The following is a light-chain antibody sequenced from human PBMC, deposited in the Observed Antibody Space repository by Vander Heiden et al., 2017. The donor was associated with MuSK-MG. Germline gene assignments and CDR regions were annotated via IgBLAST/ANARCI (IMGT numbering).Light chain of an antibody. Sequence: QSALTQPASVSGSPGQSITISCLGSASDIGDYNCVSWYQQHPGEAPKLLLYDVSHLPSGVSNRVSGSKSGNPASLTISGLQGEDADDYYCSSYTSTNTPYVFGTGTRVTVL. CDR1: ASDIGDYNC. J-gene: IGLJ1*01. CDR2: DVS. V-gene: IGLV2-14*03. CDR3: SSYTSTNTPYV.